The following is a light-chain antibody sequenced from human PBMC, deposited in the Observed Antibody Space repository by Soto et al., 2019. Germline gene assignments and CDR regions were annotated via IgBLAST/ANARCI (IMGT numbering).Light chain of an antibody. V-gene: IGLV7-43*01. Sequence: QAVVPQEPSLTVSPGGTVTLTCASSTGAVTSGYYPNWFQQKPGQEPRALIYGTSNNHHCTSARFSCSLIGGKAALSLSGVQPEHEAEYYCLLDSGGEVVFGGGTKLTVL. CDR1: TGAVTSGYY. CDR3: LLDSGGEVV. J-gene: IGLJ2*01. CDR2: GTS.